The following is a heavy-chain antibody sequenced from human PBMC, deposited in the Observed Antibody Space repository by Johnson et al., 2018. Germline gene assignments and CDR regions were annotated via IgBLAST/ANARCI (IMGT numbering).Heavy chain of an antibody. D-gene: IGHD4-11*01. CDR3: AKSHDSSKAFDL. CDR2: ISWNSGSL. J-gene: IGHJ3*01. CDR1: GFIFDDYA. V-gene: IGHV3-9*01. Sequence: VQLQESGGGLLQPGRSLRLSCAASGFIFDDYALHWVRQAPGKGLEWVSGISWNSGSLGYADSVKGRFTISRDNPKNSLYLEMNSLTADDTAVYYCAKSHDSSKAFDLWGQGTMVTVSS.